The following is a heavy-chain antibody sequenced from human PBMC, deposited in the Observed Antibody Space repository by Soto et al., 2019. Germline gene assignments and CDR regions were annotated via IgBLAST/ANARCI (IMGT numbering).Heavy chain of an antibody. V-gene: IGHV4-34*01. Sequence: SETLSLTCAVYGGSFSGYYWSWIRQPPGKGLEWIGEINHSGSTNYNPSLKSRVTISVDTSKNQFSLKLSSVPAADTAVYYCARGRYSSSWYELGYYYYYGMDVWGQGTTVTVSS. CDR2: INHSGST. CDR3: ARGRYSSSWYELGYYYYYGMDV. CDR1: GGSFSGYY. J-gene: IGHJ6*02. D-gene: IGHD6-13*01.